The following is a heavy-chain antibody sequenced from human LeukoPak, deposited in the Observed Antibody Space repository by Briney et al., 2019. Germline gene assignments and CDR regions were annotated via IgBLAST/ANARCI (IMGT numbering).Heavy chain of an antibody. Sequence: ASVKVSCKASGYTFTSYAISWVRQAPGQGLEWMGGIIPIFGTANYAQKFQGRVTITADKSTSTAYMELSSLRSEDTAVHYCCWSGYIGWFNPWGQGTLVTVSS. CDR3: CWSGYIGWFNP. CDR1: GYTFTSYA. CDR2: IIPIFGTA. V-gene: IGHV1-69*06. D-gene: IGHD3-3*01. J-gene: IGHJ5*02.